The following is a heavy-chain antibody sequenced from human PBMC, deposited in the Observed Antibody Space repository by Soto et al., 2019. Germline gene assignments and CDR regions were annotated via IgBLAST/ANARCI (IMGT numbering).Heavy chain of an antibody. D-gene: IGHD6-13*01. Sequence: SETLSLTCTVSGGSISSSSYYWGWIRQPPGKGLEWIGSIYHSGSTYYNPSLKSRVTISVDTSKNQFSLKLSSVTAADTAVYYCARPIAGPNWFDPWGQGTLVTVS. CDR3: ARPIAGPNWFDP. CDR2: IYHSGST. J-gene: IGHJ5*02. V-gene: IGHV4-39*07. CDR1: GGSISSSSYY.